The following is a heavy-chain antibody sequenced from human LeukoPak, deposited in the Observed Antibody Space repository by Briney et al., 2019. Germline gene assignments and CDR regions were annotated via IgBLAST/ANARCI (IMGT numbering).Heavy chain of an antibody. Sequence: ASVKVSCEASGYTFTSYGICWVRQAPGQGLEWVGWIGAYNGNTNYAQKLQGRVTMTTDTSTSTAYMELRSLRSDDTAVYYCARGLLGGVVPAAIGCYYYGMDVWGQGTTATVSS. D-gene: IGHD2-2*02. J-gene: IGHJ6*02. CDR2: IGAYNGNT. V-gene: IGHV1-18*01. CDR1: GYTFTSYG. CDR3: ARGLLGGVVPAAIGCYYYGMDV.